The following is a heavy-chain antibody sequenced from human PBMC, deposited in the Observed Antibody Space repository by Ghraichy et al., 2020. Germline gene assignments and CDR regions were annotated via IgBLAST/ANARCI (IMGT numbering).Heavy chain of an antibody. CDR3: ARHDRGLNWFDP. CDR1: GGSISSSSYY. V-gene: IGHV4-39*01. Sequence: SETLSLTCTVSGGSISSSSYYWGWIRQPPGKGLEWIGSIYYSGSTYYNPSLKSRVTISVDTSKNQFSLKLSSVTAADTAVYYCARHDRGLNWFDPWGQGTLVTVSS. D-gene: IGHD3-22*01. J-gene: IGHJ5*02. CDR2: IYYSGST.